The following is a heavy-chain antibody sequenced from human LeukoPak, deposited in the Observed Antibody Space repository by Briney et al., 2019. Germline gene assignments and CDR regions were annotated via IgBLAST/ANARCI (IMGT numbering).Heavy chain of an antibody. J-gene: IGHJ4*02. D-gene: IGHD5-18*01. CDR2: IIPIFGTA. CDR3: ARGGGYSYGYGYFDY. CDR1: GGTFSSYA. Sequence: SVKVSCKASGGTFSSYAISWVRQAPGQGPEWMGGIIPIFGTANYAQKFQGRVTITADESTSTAYMELSSLRSEDTAVYYCARGGGYSYGYGYFDYWGQGTLVTVSS. V-gene: IGHV1-69*13.